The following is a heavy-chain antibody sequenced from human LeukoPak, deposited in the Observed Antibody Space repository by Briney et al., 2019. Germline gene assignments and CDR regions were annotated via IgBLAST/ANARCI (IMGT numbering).Heavy chain of an antibody. CDR2: ISSSSSYI. V-gene: IGHV3-21*01. CDR3: ARGRMYYYGSGSYYFS. Sequence: GGSLRLSCAASGFTFSSYSMNWVRQAPGKGLEWVSSISSSSSYIYYADSVKGRFTISRDNAKNSLYLQMNSLRAEDTAVYYCARGRMYYYGSGSYYFSWGQGTLVTVSS. CDR1: GFTFSSYS. J-gene: IGHJ5*02. D-gene: IGHD3-10*01.